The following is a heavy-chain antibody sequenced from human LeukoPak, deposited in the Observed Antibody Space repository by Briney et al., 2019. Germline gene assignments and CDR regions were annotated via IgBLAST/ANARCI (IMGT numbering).Heavy chain of an antibody. V-gene: IGHV3-15*01. J-gene: IGHJ1*01. CDR1: GFRFINAW. CDR2: ITRKIEGGTT. Sequence: GGSLRLSCAASGFRFINAWMSWVRQAPGKGLEWVGRITRKIEGGTTDYAATVKGRFTISRDDSKNTLYLQMDSLQTEDTAVYYCRSLRGSSSQYFQHWGQGTLVTVSS. CDR3: RSLRGSSSQYFQH. D-gene: IGHD6-13*01.